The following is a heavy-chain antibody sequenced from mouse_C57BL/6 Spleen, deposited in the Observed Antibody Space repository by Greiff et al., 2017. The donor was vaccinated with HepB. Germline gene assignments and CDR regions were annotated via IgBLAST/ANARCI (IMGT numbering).Heavy chain of an antibody. CDR3: ARRESSSFGMDY. J-gene: IGHJ4*01. V-gene: IGHV5-17*01. D-gene: IGHD1-1*01. CDR1: GFTFSDYG. CDR2: ISSGSSTI. Sequence: EVKLMESGGGLVKPGGSLKLSCAASGFTFSDYGMHWVRQAPEKGLEWVAYISSGSSTIYYADTVKGRFTISRDNAKNTLFLQMTRLRSEDTAMYYCARRESSSFGMDYWGQGTSVTVSS.